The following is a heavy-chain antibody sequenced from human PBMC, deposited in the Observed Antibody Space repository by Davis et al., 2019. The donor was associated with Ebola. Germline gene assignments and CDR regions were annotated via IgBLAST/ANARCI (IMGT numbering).Heavy chain of an antibody. CDR3: GRETVWPGEIDP. Sequence: MPSETLSLTCTVSGYSISSGYYWSWIRQPPGKGLEWIGYIYYSGSTYYNPSLKSRVTISVDTSKNQFSLNLSSVTAADTAVYYCGRETVWPGEIDPWGQGTLVTVSS. CDR2: IYYSGST. J-gene: IGHJ5*02. D-gene: IGHD1-14*01. V-gene: IGHV4-30-4*01. CDR1: GYSISSGYY.